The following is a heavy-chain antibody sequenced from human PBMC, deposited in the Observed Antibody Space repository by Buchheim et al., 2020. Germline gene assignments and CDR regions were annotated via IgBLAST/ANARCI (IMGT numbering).Heavy chain of an antibody. CDR1: GFTFSNYW. D-gene: IGHD3-16*01. CDR2: IRSDGTYT. Sequence: EVQLVESGGGLVQPGGSLRLSCVASGFTFSNYWMHWVRQAPGKGLVWVSRIRSDGTYTSYADSVKGRFIISRDNAKNTLYLQMNSLRAEDTAVYYCAGDDYQTYWGQGTL. V-gene: IGHV3-74*01. J-gene: IGHJ4*02. CDR3: AGDDYQTY.